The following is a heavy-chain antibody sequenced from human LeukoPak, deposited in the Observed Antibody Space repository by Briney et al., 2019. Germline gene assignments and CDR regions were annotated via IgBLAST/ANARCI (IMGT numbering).Heavy chain of an antibody. CDR3: ARDLTGASDY. J-gene: IGHJ4*02. D-gene: IGHD3-16*01. CDR1: GFTFSSYG. Sequence: SGGSLRLSCAASGFTFSSYGMSWVRQAPEKGLEWVANIKQDGSEKYYMDSVKGRFTISRDNAKNSLYLQMNSLGAEDTAVYYCARDLTGASDYWGQGTLVTVSS. CDR2: IKQDGSEK. V-gene: IGHV3-7*01.